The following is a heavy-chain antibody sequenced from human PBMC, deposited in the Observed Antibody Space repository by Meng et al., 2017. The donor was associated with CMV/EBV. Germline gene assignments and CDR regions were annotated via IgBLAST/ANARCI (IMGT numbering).Heavy chain of an antibody. J-gene: IGHJ4*02. V-gene: IGHV4-39*01. CDR1: GGSISSRSSY. CDR2: IYYSGST. CDR3: ARLSMVVTSERGDY. Sequence: VSGGSISSRSSYWGWIRQPPGMGLEWIGSIYYSGSTYYNPSLKSRVTISVDTSKNQFSLKLSSVTAADTAVYYCARLSMVVTSERGDYWGQGTLVTVS. D-gene: IGHD4-23*01.